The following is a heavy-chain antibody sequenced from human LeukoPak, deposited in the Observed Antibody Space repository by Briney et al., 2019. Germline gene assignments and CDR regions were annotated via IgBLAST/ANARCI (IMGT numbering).Heavy chain of an antibody. CDR2: INGRGDST. D-gene: IGHD3-16*01. J-gene: IGHJ4*02. CDR1: GFTFSSYA. CDR3: ARGWGGYYYFDY. V-gene: IGHV3-23*01. Sequence: GGSLRLSCAASGFTFSSYAMSWVRQAPGKGLEWVSGINGRGDSTVYAASVEGRFTISRDNAKNSLYLQMNSLRAEDTAVYYCARGWGGYYYFDYWGQGTLVTVSS.